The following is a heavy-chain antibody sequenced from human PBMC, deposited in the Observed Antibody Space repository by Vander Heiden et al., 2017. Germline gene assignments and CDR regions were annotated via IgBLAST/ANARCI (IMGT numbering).Heavy chain of an antibody. CDR1: GFPFSRSS. CDR2: ISSSGSII. D-gene: IGHD3-16*02. V-gene: IGHV3-48*02. J-gene: IGHJ4*02. CDR3: ATSYDYIWGSYRSGFDY. Sequence: EVQLVESGGGLVQPGGSLRLSCAASGFPFSRSSINWVRQAPGKGLECVSYISSSGSIIYYADSVKGRFTISRDNAKNSLYLQMNSLGDEDTAVYFCATSYDYIWGSYRSGFDYWGQGTLVTVSS.